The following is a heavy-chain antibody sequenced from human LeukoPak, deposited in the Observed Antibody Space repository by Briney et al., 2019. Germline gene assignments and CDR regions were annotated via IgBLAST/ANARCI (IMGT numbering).Heavy chain of an antibody. V-gene: IGHV3-9*01. D-gene: IGHD3-22*01. Sequence: GGSLRLSCAASGFTFDDYAMHWVRQAPGKGLEWVSGISWNSGSIGYADSVKGRFTISRDNAKNSLYLQMNSLRAEDTALYYCAKAMSQYYYDSSGYSPRALYAFDIWGQGTMVTVSS. CDR2: ISWNSGSI. CDR3: AKAMSQYYYDSSGYSPRALYAFDI. CDR1: GFTFDDYA. J-gene: IGHJ3*02.